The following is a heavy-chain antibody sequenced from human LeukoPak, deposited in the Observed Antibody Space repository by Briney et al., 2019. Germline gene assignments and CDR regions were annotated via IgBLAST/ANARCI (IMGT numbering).Heavy chain of an antibody. CDR1: GFTFDDYT. Sequence: GESLRLSCAAPGFTFDDYTMHWVRHAPGKGLEWVSLISWDGGSTYYADSVKGRFTISRDNSKNSLYLQMNSLRTEDTALYYCAKGNFDYWGQGTLVTVSS. CDR2: ISWDGGST. D-gene: IGHD3-10*01. CDR3: AKGNFDY. V-gene: IGHV3-43*01. J-gene: IGHJ4*02.